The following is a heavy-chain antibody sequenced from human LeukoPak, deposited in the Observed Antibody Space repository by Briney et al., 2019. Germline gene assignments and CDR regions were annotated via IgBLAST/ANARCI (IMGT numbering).Heavy chain of an antibody. V-gene: IGHV3-30-3*01. Sequence: PGGSLRLSCAASGFIFSSYAMHWVRQAPGKGLEWVALISYDGDNKYYADSVKGRFTISRDNSKNTLYLQMNSLRSDDTAVYYCASSSSGLPQGYWGQGTPVTVSS. J-gene: IGHJ4*02. CDR1: GFIFSSYA. CDR3: ASSSSGLPQGY. D-gene: IGHD6-19*01. CDR2: ISYDGDNK.